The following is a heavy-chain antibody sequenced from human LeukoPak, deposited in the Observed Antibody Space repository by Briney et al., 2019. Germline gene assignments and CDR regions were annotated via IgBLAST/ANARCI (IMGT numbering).Heavy chain of an antibody. CDR1: GFSLSTSGVG. V-gene: IGHV2-5*02. CDR2: IYWDDDK. J-gene: IGHJ4*02. CDR3: THSISGVGAFDY. Sequence: SGPTLVNPTQTLTLTCTFSGFSLSTSGVGVAWIRQPPGKALEWLALIYWDDDKRFSPSLKSRITITKDTSKNQVVLTITNMDPVDTATYYCTHSISGVGAFDYWGQGTLVTVSS. D-gene: IGHD3-10*01.